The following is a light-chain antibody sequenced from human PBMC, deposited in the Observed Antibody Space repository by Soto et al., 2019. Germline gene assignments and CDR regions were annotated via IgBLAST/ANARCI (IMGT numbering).Light chain of an antibody. J-gene: IGLJ2*01. Sequence: QSALTQPCSVSGSPGQSVTISCTGTNSDVGGYNYVSWYQQHPGKAPKLMIYDVSKRPSGVPDRFSGSKSGNTASLTISGLQAEDEADYYCCSYAGTFTLVFGGGTKLTVL. V-gene: IGLV2-11*01. CDR1: NSDVGGYNY. CDR2: DVS. CDR3: CSYAGTFTLV.